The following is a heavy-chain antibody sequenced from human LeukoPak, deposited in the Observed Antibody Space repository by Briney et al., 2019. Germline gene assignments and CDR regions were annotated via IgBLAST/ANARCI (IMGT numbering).Heavy chain of an antibody. D-gene: IGHD2-2*02. J-gene: IGHJ6*03. CDR2: IIPIFGTA. CDR1: GGTFSSYA. V-gene: IGHV1-69*06. Sequence: ASVKVSCKASGGTFSSYAISWVRQAPGQGLEWMGGIIPIFGTANYAQRFQGRVTITADKSTSTAYMELSSLRSEDTAVYYCARDYTSHCYTGVCYYYYMDVWGKGTTVTVSS. CDR3: ARDYTSHCYTGVCYYYYMDV.